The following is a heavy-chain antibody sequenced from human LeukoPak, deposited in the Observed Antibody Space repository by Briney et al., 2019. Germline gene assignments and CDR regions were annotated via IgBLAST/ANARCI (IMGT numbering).Heavy chain of an antibody. CDR1: GYTFTSYD. CDR3: ARTPYDSSGYYSDS. V-gene: IGHV1-8*01. CDR2: MNPNSGNT. D-gene: IGHD3-22*01. J-gene: IGHJ4*02. Sequence: ASVKVSCKASGYTFTSYDINWVRQATGQGLEWMGWMNPNSGNTGYAQKSQGRVTMTSNTSISTAYMDLSSLRSEDTAVYYCARTPYDSSGYYSDSWGQGTLVTVSS.